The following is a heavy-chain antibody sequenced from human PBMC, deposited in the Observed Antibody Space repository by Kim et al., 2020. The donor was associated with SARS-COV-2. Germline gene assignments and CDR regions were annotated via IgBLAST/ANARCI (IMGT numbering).Heavy chain of an antibody. D-gene: IGHD3-16*01. V-gene: IGHV3-23*01. CDR2: ISDNVDAT. Sequence: GGSLRLSCAVSGFTFSSHAMSWVRQAPGKGLEWVSAISDNVDATYYADSVKGRFTISRDNSRNTLYLQMNSLRAEDTALYYCGRDSPVITIWGQGALVTVSS. CDR3: GRDSPVITI. J-gene: IGHJ4*02. CDR1: GFTFSSHA.